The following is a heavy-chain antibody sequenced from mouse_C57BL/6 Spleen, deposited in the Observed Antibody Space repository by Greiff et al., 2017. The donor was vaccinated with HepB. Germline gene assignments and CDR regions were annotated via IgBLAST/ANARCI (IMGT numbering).Heavy chain of an antibody. V-gene: IGHV1-26*01. CDR1: GYTFTDYY. CDR3: ARVELGPWYFDV. J-gene: IGHJ1*03. Sequence: VQLQQSGPELVKPGASVKISCKASGYTFTDYYMNWVKQSHGKSLEWIGDINPNNGGTSYNQKFKGKATLTVDKSSSTAYMELRSLTSEDSAVYYCARVELGPWYFDVWGTGTTVTVSS. D-gene: IGHD4-1*01. CDR2: INPNNGGT.